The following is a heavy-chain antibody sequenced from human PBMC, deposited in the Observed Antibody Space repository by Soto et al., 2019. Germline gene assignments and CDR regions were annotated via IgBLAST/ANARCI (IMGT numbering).Heavy chain of an antibody. CDR2: ITTSSSTI. CDR3: ARVRYCSGGSCYGVDY. J-gene: IGHJ4*02. CDR1: GFTFSSYS. Sequence: GGSLRLSCAASGFTFSSYSMNWVRQAPGKGLEWVSYITTSSSTIYYADSVKGRFTISRDNAKHSLYLQMNSLRAEDTAVYYCARVRYCSGGSCYGVDYWGQGTLVTVSS. D-gene: IGHD2-15*01. V-gene: IGHV3-48*01.